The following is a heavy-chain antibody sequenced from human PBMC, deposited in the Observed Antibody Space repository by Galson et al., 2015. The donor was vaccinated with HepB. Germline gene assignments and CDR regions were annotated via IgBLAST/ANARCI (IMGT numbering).Heavy chain of an antibody. D-gene: IGHD1-26*01. J-gene: IGHJ6*02. V-gene: IGHV3-30-3*01. CDR2: ISYDGSNK. CDR3: AREWELQDYGMDV. Sequence: SLRLSCAASGFTFSSYAMHWVRQAPGKGLEWVAVISYDGSNKYYADSVKGRFTISRDNSKNTLYLQMNSLRAEDTAVYYCAREWELQDYGMDVWGQGTTVTVSS. CDR1: GFTFSSYA.